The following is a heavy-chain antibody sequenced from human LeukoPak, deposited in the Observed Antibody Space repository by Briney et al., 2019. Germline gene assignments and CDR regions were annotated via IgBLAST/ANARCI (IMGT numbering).Heavy chain of an antibody. D-gene: IGHD6-6*01. V-gene: IGHV3-30*02. CDR2: IRYDGSNK. CDR3: AKEKNSYSSSSGQGY. CDR1: GFTFSSYG. J-gene: IGHJ4*02. Sequence: PGGSLRLSCAASGFTFSSYGMHWVRQAPGKGLEWVAFIRYDGSNKYYADSVKGRLTISRDNSKNTLYLQMTSLRGDDTAVYYCAKEKNSYSSSSGQGYWGQGTLATVSS.